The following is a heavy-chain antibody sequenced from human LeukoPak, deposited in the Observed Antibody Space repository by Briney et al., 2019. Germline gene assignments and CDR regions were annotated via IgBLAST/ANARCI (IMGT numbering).Heavy chain of an antibody. D-gene: IGHD2-15*01. V-gene: IGHV3-20*04. CDR2: VNCNGGST. CDR1: GFTFDDYG. CDR3: ARVRSRGLPFDY. J-gene: IGHJ4*02. Sequence: GGSLRLSCAASGFTFDDYGMNWVRQVPGKGLEWVSGVNCNGGSTGYADSVKGRFTISRDNAKNTVYPQMNSLRAEDTAVYYCARVRSRGLPFDYWGQGTLVTVSS.